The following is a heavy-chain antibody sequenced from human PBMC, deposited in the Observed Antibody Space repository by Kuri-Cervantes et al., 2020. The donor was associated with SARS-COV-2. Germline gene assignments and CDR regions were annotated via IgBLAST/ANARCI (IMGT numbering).Heavy chain of an antibody. V-gene: IGHV3-9*01. Sequence: GGSLRLSCAASGFTFDDYAMHWVRQAPGKGLEWVSGISWNSSSIGYADSVRGRFTISRDNSKNTLYLQMNSLRAEDTAVYYCAKLGSRRHYEDWGQGTLVTVSS. J-gene: IGHJ4*02. CDR2: ISWNSSSI. D-gene: IGHD4-17*01. CDR1: GFTFDDYA. CDR3: AKLGSRRHYED.